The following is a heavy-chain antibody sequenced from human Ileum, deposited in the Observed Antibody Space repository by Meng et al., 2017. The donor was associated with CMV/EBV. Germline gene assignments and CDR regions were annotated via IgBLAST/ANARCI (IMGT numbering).Heavy chain of an antibody. J-gene: IGHJ4*02. CDR2: MYFSGIA. V-gene: IGHV4-39*07. CDR1: GDPISSGSHS. CDR3: ARDLTNKWFYY. D-gene: IGHD1-26*01. Sequence: LRLPRSGPGLVKPPETRSLTCTASGDPISSGSHSWAWFRQPPGKRLEWIGSMYFSGIADYNPSLKSRVIISLHATQKQFSLRLTSVTAADSAVYFCARDLTNKWFYYWGQGTLVTVSS.